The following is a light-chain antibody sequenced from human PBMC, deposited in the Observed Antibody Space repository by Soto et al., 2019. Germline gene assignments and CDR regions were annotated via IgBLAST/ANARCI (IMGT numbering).Light chain of an antibody. CDR2: GAS. V-gene: IGKV3-15*01. CDR3: QQYGSSGT. Sequence: EIVMTQSPSTLSVFPGERATLSCRASQNVGRNVAWYQQKVGQSPRLLIYGASTRATGIPARFSGSGSGTEFTLTISRLEPEDFAVYYCQQYGSSGTFGQGTKVDIK. CDR1: QNVGRN. J-gene: IGKJ1*01.